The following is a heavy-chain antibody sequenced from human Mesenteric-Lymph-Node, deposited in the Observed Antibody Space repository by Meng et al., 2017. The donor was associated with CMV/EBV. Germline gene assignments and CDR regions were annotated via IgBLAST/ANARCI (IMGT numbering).Heavy chain of an antibody. Sequence: GESLKISCAASGFTVSDNYMTWVRQAPGKGLEWVSVIYSDGRTYYADPVKGRFTISRDASKNTLYLQMNSLRVEDTAVYYCARAPTYSYGSGSPYYFYPMDVWGRGTTVTVSS. CDR3: ARAPTYSYGSGSPYYFYPMDV. CDR2: IYSDGRT. J-gene: IGHJ6*02. V-gene: IGHV3-53*01. CDR1: GFTVSDNY. D-gene: IGHD3-10*01.